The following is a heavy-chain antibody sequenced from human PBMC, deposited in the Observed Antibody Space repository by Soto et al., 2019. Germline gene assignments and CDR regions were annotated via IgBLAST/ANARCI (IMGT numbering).Heavy chain of an antibody. D-gene: IGHD5-18*01. CDR3: ARRYGGPGIQLWSSGFDY. Sequence: GGSLRLSCAASGFTFSSYWMSWVRQAPGKGLEWVANIKQDGSEKYYVDSVKGRFTISRDNAKNSLYLQMNSLRAEDTAVYYCARRYGGPGIQLWSSGFDYWGQGTLVTVSS. CDR1: GFTFSSYW. CDR2: IKQDGSEK. J-gene: IGHJ4*02. V-gene: IGHV3-7*01.